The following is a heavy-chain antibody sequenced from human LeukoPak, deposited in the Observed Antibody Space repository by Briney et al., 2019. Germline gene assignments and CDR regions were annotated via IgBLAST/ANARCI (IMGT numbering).Heavy chain of an antibody. Sequence: SETLSLTCAVYGGSFSGYYWGWIRQPPGKGLEWIGEINHSGSTNYNPSLKSRVTISVDTSKNQFSLKLSSVTAADTAVYYCARGRTIWFGECNAFDIWGQGTMATVSS. J-gene: IGHJ3*02. CDR3: ARGRTIWFGECNAFDI. CDR1: GGSFSGYY. CDR2: INHSGST. D-gene: IGHD3-10*01. V-gene: IGHV4-34*01.